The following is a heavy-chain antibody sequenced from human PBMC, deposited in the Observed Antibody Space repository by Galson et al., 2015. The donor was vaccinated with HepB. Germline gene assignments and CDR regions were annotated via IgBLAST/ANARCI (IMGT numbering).Heavy chain of an antibody. D-gene: IGHD2-2*01. CDR3: ARVGGTPGPRYCSSTSCYTFDY. V-gene: IGHV1-18*01. CDR1: DYTFISYG. CDR2: INTYTGNI. Sequence: SVKVSCKASDYTFISYGITRVRQAPGHGLEWVGWINTYTGNINYAQKFQGRVTMTTDTSTSTAYMELRSLRSDDTAVYYCARVGGTPGPRYCSSTSCYTFDYWGQGTLVSVSS. J-gene: IGHJ4*02.